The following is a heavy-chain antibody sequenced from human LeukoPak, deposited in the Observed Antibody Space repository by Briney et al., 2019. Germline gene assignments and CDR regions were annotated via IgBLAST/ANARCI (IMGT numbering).Heavy chain of an antibody. CDR2: IYHSGST. CDR1: GYSISSGYF. V-gene: IGHV4-38-2*02. J-gene: IGHJ6*03. D-gene: IGHD6-6*01. CDR3: ARVMSYSSSSEDYYYYYYMDV. Sequence: PSETLSLTCTVSGYSISSGYFWGWIRQPPGKGLECIGTIYHSGSTYYNPSLKSRVTISVDTSKNQFSLKLNSVTAADTAVYYCARVMSYSSSSEDYYYYYYMDVWGKGTTVTVSS.